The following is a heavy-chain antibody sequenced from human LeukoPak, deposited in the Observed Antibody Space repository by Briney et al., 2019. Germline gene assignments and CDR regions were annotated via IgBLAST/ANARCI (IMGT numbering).Heavy chain of an antibody. J-gene: IGHJ4*02. D-gene: IGHD3-9*01. Sequence: PGGSLRLSCAASGFTFSIDAVHWVRQVPGKGLEWVAFIRYDGSNKYYADSVKGRFTISRDNSKNTLYLQMNSLRADDTAVYYCAKDPLRYFERQPYFDYWGQGTLVTVSS. CDR3: AKDPLRYFERQPYFDY. CDR1: GFTFSIDA. V-gene: IGHV3-30*02. CDR2: IRYDGSNK.